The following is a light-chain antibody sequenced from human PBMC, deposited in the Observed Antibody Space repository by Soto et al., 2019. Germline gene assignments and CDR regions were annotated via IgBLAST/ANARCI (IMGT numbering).Light chain of an antibody. V-gene: IGKV1-5*01. CDR1: QSISSW. CDR2: DAS. J-gene: IGKJ4*01. CDR3: QQYNTYSLLT. Sequence: DIQMTQSPSTLSASVGDRVTITCRAGQSISSWLSWYQQKPGKAPKLLIYDASSLESGVPSRFSGSRSGTEFTLTISSLQPDDFATYYCQQYNTYSLLTFGGGTKVDI.